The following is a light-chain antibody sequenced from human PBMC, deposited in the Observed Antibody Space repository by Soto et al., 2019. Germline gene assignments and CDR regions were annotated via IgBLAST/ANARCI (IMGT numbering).Light chain of an antibody. CDR2: EVT. J-gene: IGLJ1*01. CDR3: SSPAGDSYYV. Sequence: QSALTQPPSASGSPGQSVTISCTETSSDVGGYNYVSWYQQHPGKVPKLMIYEVTKRPSGVPDRFSGSKSGNTASLTVSGLQAEDEADYYCSSPAGDSYYVFGTGTKLTVL. CDR1: SSDVGGYNY. V-gene: IGLV2-8*01.